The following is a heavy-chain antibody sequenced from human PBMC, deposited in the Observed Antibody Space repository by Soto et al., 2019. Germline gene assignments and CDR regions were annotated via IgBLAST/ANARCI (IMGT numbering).Heavy chain of an antibody. CDR2: VYYSGST. Sequence: SETLSLTCTVSGASISSSSFYWAWIHQPPGKGLEWIGCVYYSGSTFYNPSLKSRVTITMDTSKNQFSLKLTSVTAADTGVFYCARELDYAADPKGGGDYYYGMDVWGRGTTVTVS. CDR3: ARELDYAADPKGGGDYYYGMDV. V-gene: IGHV4-39*02. J-gene: IGHJ6*02. CDR1: GASISSSSFY. D-gene: IGHD4-17*01.